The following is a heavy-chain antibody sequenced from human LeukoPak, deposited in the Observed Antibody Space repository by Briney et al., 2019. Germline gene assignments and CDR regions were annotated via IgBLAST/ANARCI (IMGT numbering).Heavy chain of an antibody. D-gene: IGHD6-13*01. V-gene: IGHV3-23*01. CDR2: IGGRDDNT. J-gene: IGHJ5*02. CDR3: EKRDGTAAIGRVWFDP. Sequence: GGSLRLSCAASGFTFSIYAMTWVRQAPGKGLEWVSEIGGRDDNTYYADSVKGRFTISRDNPRNTLFLQMNSLRAEDTAVYYCEKRDGTAAIGRVWFDPWGQGTLVTVSS. CDR1: GFTFSIYA.